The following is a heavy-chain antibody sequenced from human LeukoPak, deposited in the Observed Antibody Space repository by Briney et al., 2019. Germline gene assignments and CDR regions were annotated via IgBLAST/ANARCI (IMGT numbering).Heavy chain of an antibody. CDR1: GGTFSSCA. J-gene: IGHJ5*02. CDR3: ARDYGHSSSWYWFDP. CDR2: IIPILGIA. D-gene: IGHD6-13*01. Sequence: SVKVSCKASGGTFSSCAISWVRQAPGQGLEWMGRIIPILGIANYAQKFQGRVTITADKSTSTAYMELSSLRSEDTAVYYCARDYGHSSSWYWFDPWGQGTLVTVSS. V-gene: IGHV1-69*04.